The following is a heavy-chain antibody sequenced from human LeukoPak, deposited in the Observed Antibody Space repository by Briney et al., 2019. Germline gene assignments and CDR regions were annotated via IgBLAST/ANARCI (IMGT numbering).Heavy chain of an antibody. CDR1: GFTFSNYW. Sequence: PGGSLRLSCAASGFTFSNYWMTWVRQAPGKGLEWVSAISGSGGSTYYADSVKGRFTISRDNSKNTLYLQMNSLRAEDTAVYYCARFAYCGGDCPLYYFDYWGQGTLVTVSS. CDR3: ARFAYCGGDCPLYYFDY. J-gene: IGHJ4*02. D-gene: IGHD2-21*02. CDR2: ISGSGGST. V-gene: IGHV3-23*01.